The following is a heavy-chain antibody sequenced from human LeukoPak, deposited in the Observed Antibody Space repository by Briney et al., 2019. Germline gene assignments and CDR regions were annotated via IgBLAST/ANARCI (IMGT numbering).Heavy chain of an antibody. D-gene: IGHD6-6*01. CDR1: GFTFSSYA. J-gene: IGHJ4*02. CDR2: ISSSSSTI. CDR3: ARDTFREQLVPGMGG. Sequence: GGSLRLSCAASGFTFSSYAMSWVRQAPGKGLEWVSYISSSSSTIYYADSVKGRFTISRDNAKNSLYLQMNSLRDEDTAVYYCARDTFREQLVPGMGGWGQGTLVTVSS. V-gene: IGHV3-48*02.